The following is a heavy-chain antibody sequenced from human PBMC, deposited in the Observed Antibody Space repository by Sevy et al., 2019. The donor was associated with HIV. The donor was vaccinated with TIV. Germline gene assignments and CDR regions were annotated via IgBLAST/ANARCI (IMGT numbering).Heavy chain of an antibody. CDR2: VSDSGGAT. Sequence: GGSLRLSCGASGFTFSSYAMSWVRQAPGKGLEWVSTVSDSGGATYYADSVKGRFTISRDNSKNTLFLQMSSLRAEDAATYFCSRTDYYDTFGGTWNFDYWGQGTLVTVSS. CDR1: GFTFSSYA. CDR3: SRTDYYDTFGGTWNFDY. J-gene: IGHJ4*02. D-gene: IGHD3-22*01. V-gene: IGHV3-23*01.